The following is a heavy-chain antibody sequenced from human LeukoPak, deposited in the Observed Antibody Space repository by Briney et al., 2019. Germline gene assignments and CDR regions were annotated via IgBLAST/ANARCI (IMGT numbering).Heavy chain of an antibody. CDR3: ASPFGAGGFDP. Sequence: GGSLRLSCAASRFTFSSYGMHWVRQAPGKGLEWVAVISYDGSNKYYADSVKGRFTISRDNSKNTLYLQMNSLRAEDTAVYYCASPFGAGGFDPWGQGTLVTVSS. J-gene: IGHJ5*02. CDR2: ISYDGSNK. CDR1: RFTFSSYG. D-gene: IGHD3-3*01. V-gene: IGHV3-30*03.